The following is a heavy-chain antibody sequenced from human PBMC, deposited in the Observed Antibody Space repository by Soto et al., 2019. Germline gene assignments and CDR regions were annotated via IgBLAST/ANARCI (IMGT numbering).Heavy chain of an antibody. Sequence: QVQLVQSGAEVKKPGASVKVSCKASGYTFTSYYMHWVRQAPGQGLECMGIINPSGGSTSYEQKFQGRVTMTRDTSTSTVYMELSSLRSEDTAVYYCARDRMDGITMVRGVTPYYWGQGTLVTVSS. CDR2: INPSGGST. D-gene: IGHD3-10*01. CDR1: GYTFTSYY. J-gene: IGHJ4*02. V-gene: IGHV1-46*01. CDR3: ARDRMDGITMVRGVTPYY.